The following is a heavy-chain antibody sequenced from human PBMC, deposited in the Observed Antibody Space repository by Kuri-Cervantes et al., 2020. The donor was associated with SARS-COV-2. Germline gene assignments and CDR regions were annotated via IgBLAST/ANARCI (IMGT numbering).Heavy chain of an antibody. CDR1: GFTVSSNY. V-gene: IGHV3-21*01. J-gene: IGHJ6*02. Sequence: GGSLRLSCAASGFTVSSNYMSRVRQAPGKGPEWVSGISWNSGSIGYADSVKGRFTISRDNAKNSLYLQMNSLRAEDTAVYYCARSLYYYGSGTTLGGDVWGQGTTVTVSS. CDR3: ARSLYYYGSGTTLGGDV. CDR2: ISWNSGSI. D-gene: IGHD3-10*01.